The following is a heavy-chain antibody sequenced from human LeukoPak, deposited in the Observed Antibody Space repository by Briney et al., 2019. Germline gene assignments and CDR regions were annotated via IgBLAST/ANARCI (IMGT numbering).Heavy chain of an antibody. CDR1: GDTFSSYA. CDR2: IIPGFGAS. CDR3: ARVTGGRYCSTTSCYMRGWFDP. Sequence: ASVKLSCKSSGDTFSSYAISWMRHAPGPGLELMGGIIPGFGASNYDLKFQGRVTITVDESTRIAYMELSSLRSEDTAVYYCARVTGGRYCSTTSCYMRGWFDPWGQGTLVTVSS. J-gene: IGHJ5*02. D-gene: IGHD2-2*02. V-gene: IGHV1-69*01.